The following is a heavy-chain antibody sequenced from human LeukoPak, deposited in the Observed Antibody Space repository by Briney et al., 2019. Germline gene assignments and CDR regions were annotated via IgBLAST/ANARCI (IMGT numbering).Heavy chain of an antibody. J-gene: IGHJ4*02. CDR3: AGHSLDYYDYVWGSYRYEGIFDY. CDR2: IYYSGST. CDR1: GVSISSSSYY. D-gene: IGHD3-16*02. Sequence: SETLSLTCTVSGVSISSSSYYWGWICQPPGKGLEWIGSIYYSGSTNYNPSLKSRVTISVDTSKNQFSLKLSSVTAADTAVYYCAGHSLDYYDYVWGSYRYEGIFDYWGQGTLVTVSS. V-gene: IGHV4-39*07.